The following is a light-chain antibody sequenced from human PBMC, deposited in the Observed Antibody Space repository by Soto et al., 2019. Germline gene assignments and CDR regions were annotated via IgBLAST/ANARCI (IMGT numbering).Light chain of an antibody. CDR1: SSDVGGYSY. Sequence: QSVLTQPPSASGFPGQSVTISCTGTSSDVGGYSYVSWYQQHPGKAPKLMIYEVSNRPSGVSNRFSGSKSGNTASLTISGLQAEDEADYYCSSYTSSILYVFGTGTKVTVL. V-gene: IGLV2-14*01. J-gene: IGLJ1*01. CDR2: EVS. CDR3: SSYTSSILYV.